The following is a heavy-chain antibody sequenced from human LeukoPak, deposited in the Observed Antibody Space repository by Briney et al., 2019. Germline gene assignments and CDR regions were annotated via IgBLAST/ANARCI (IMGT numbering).Heavy chain of an antibody. CDR2: ISYDGSNK. CDR3: AKDMYYYDSKAAFDI. Sequence: GGSLRLSCAASGFTFSSYGMHWVRQAPGKGLEWVAVISYDGSNKYYADSVKGRFTISRDNSKNTLYLQMNSLRAEDTAVYYCAKDMYYYDSKAAFDIWGQGTMVTVSS. V-gene: IGHV3-30*18. D-gene: IGHD3-22*01. J-gene: IGHJ3*02. CDR1: GFTFSSYG.